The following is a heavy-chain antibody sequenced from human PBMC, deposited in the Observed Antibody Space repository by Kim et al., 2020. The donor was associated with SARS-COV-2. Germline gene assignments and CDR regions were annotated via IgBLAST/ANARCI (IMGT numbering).Heavy chain of an antibody. CDR2: INHSGST. D-gene: IGHD3-10*01. CDR1: GGSFSGYY. CDR3: ARDQMVRGIDY. Sequence: SETLSLTCAVYGGSFSGYYWSWIRQPPGKGLEWIGEINHSGSTNYNPSLKSRVTISVDTSKNQFSLKLSSVTAADTAVYYCARDQMVRGIDYWGQGTLVT. J-gene: IGHJ4*02. V-gene: IGHV4-34*01.